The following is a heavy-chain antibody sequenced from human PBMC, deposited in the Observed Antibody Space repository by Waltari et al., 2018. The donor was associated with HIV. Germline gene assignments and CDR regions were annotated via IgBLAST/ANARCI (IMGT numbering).Heavy chain of an antibody. CDR1: GYIFTRYD. V-gene: IGHV1-8*01. CDR3: ARSLACPDCYSEMDS. Sequence: QVQLVQSGAEMKEPGASVKVSCKASGYIFTRYDMNWVRQAPGQGPEWMGWVNPNRGNKGYAQNCQGRVTMTMNTPTSTAYMELSNLKSEDTAVYYCARSLACPDCYSEMDSWGQGTLITVSS. J-gene: IGHJ4*02. D-gene: IGHD2-21*02. CDR2: VNPNRGNK.